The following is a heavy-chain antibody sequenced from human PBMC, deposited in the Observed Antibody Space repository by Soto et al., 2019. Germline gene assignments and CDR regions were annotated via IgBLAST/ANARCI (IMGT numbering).Heavy chain of an antibody. V-gene: IGHV3-49*03. CDR3: TRVLERSGPPPGFYGGNSGPDY. J-gene: IGHJ4*02. CDR1: GFTFGDYA. D-gene: IGHD4-17*01. Sequence: GGSLRLSCTASGFTFGDYAMSWFRQAPGKGLEWVGFIRSKAYGGTTEYAASVKGRFTISRDDSKSIAYLQMNSLKTEDTAVYYCTRVLERSGPPPGFYGGNSGPDYWGQGTLVTVSS. CDR2: IRSKAYGGTT.